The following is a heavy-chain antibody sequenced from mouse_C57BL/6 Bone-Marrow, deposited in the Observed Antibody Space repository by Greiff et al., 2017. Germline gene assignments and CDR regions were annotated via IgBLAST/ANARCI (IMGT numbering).Heavy chain of an antibody. Sequence: DVKLVESGGGLVKPGGSLKLSCAASGFTFSSYAMSWVRQTPEKRLEWVATISDGGSYTSYPDNVKGRFTISRDNAKKNLYLQMSHLKSEDTTMYYCARPGGSSPYYYAMDYWGQGTSVTVSS. D-gene: IGHD1-1*01. V-gene: IGHV5-4*03. CDR2: ISDGGSYT. CDR1: GFTFSSYA. CDR3: ARPGGSSPYYYAMDY. J-gene: IGHJ4*01.